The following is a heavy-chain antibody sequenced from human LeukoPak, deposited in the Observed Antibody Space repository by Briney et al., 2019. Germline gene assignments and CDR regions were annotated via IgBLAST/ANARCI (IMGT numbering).Heavy chain of an antibody. J-gene: IGHJ3*01. V-gene: IGHV3-23*01. CDR2: ISFSGEST. CDR3: AKDIQLST. CDR1: GFTFSNSA. D-gene: IGHD5-24*01. Sequence: PGGSLRLSCAASGFTFSNSAMTWVRQAPGKGLEWVSLISFSGESTFYAESVKGRFTIARDNSKDSLYLQMTSLRAEDTAIYYCAKDIQLSTWGLGTMVTVSS.